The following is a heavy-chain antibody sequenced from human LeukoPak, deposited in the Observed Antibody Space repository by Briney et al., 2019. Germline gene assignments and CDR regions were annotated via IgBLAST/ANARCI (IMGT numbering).Heavy chain of an antibody. V-gene: IGHV4-59*01. CDR2: IYYSGST. J-gene: IGHJ6*02. Sequence: PSETLFLTCTVSGGSISSYYWSWIRQPPGKGLEWIGYIYYSGSTNNNPSLKSRVTISVDTSKNQFSLKLSSVTAADTAVYYCAREAASSRWYYYYGMDVWGQGTTVTVSS. CDR3: AREAASSRWYYYYGMDV. CDR1: GGSISSYY. D-gene: IGHD6-13*01.